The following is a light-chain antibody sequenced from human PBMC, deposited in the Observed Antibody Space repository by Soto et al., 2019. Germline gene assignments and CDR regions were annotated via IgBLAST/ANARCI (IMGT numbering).Light chain of an antibody. CDR3: QHYGSSLWT. V-gene: IGKV3-20*01. CDR2: ATS. Sequence: EIVLTQSPGTLSLSPGERASLSCRASQSVSSTYLAWYQQKHGQAPRLLIYATSTRATGIPDRFSGSGSGTDFTLTISRLEPEDFAVYYCQHYGSSLWTFGQGTKVEIK. CDR1: QSVSSTY. J-gene: IGKJ1*01.